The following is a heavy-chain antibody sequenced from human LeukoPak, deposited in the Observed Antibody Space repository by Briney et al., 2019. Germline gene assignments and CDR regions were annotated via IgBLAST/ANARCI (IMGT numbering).Heavy chain of an antibody. D-gene: IGHD2/OR15-2a*01. CDR1: GGSISSSSYY. CDR3: AVSFTGLFDY. Sequence: SETLSLTCTVSGGSISSSSYYWGWIRQPPGKGLEWIGSIYYSGSTYYNPSLKSRVTISVDTSKNQFSLKLSSVTAADTAVYCCAVSFTGLFDYWGQGTLVTVSS. CDR2: IYYSGST. J-gene: IGHJ4*02. V-gene: IGHV4-39*01.